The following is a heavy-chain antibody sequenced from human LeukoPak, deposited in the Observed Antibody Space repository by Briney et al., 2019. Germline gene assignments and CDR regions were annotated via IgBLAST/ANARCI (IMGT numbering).Heavy chain of an antibody. CDR3: ARASITMARGELVFYFDY. CDR2: VDSRGRDV. D-gene: IGHD3-10*01. CDR1: GFTFSDYY. V-gene: IGHV3-11*04. J-gene: IGHJ4*02. Sequence: PGGSLRLSCAASGFTFSDYYMSWIRQAPGKGLEWISYVDSRGRDVHYADSVKGRYTLSRDNAKNSLYLQMNSLRAEDSAVYYCARASITMARGELVFYFDYWGQGTLVTVSS.